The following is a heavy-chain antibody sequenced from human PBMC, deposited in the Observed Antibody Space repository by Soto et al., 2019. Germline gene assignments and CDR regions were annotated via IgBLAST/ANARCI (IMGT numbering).Heavy chain of an antibody. CDR3: ARGKRYTNDY. J-gene: IGHJ4*02. CDR1: GYTFSNYD. Sequence: QVQLVQSGAEVNKPGASVKVSCKASGYTFSNYDINWVRQATGQGLEWMGWMSPNSGRTGYAQKFQVRVTMTRNTSSSTVYMELSSLRSEDTAVYYCARGKRYTNDYWGQGTLVTVSS. D-gene: IGHD2-2*02. CDR2: MSPNSGRT. V-gene: IGHV1-8*01.